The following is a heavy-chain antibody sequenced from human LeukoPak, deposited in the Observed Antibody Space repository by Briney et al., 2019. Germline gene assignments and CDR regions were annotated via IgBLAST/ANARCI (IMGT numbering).Heavy chain of an antibody. Sequence: PGGSLRLSCAASGSTFSSYSMNWVRQAPGKGLEWVSSISSSSSYIYYADSVKGRFTISRDNAKNSLYLQMNSLRAEDTAVYYCARDGRDYGDYKHPLHMDVWGQGTTVTVSS. J-gene: IGHJ6*02. CDR2: ISSSSSYI. CDR1: GSTFSSYS. D-gene: IGHD4-17*01. V-gene: IGHV3-21*01. CDR3: ARDGRDYGDYKHPLHMDV.